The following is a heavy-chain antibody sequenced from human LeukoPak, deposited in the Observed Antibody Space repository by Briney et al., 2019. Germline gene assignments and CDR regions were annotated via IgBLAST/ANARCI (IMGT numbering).Heavy chain of an antibody. CDR1: GFIFYNYA. CDR2: ISGSGDNT. V-gene: IGHV3-23*01. D-gene: IGHD3-22*01. CDR3: ARGGRYYDSSGYYDY. J-gene: IGHJ4*02. Sequence: PGGSLRLSCAASGFIFYNYAMSWVRQAPGKGLEWVSSISGSGDNTYYADSVKGRFTISRDVSTNTMYLQMNSLRAEDTAVYYCARGGRYYDSSGYYDYWGQGTLVTVSS.